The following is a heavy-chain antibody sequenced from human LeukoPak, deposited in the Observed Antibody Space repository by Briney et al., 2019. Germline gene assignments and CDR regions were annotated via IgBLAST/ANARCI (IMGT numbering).Heavy chain of an antibody. Sequence: SETLSLTCTVSGGSISSYYWSWIRQPAGKGLEWIGRIYTSGSTNYNPSLKSRVTMSVDTSKNQFSLKLSSVTAADTAVYYCASDAVAGTWYYYGMDVWGQGTTVTVSS. CDR1: GGSISSYY. D-gene: IGHD6-19*01. CDR2: IYTSGST. V-gene: IGHV4-4*07. CDR3: ASDAVAGTWYYYGMDV. J-gene: IGHJ6*02.